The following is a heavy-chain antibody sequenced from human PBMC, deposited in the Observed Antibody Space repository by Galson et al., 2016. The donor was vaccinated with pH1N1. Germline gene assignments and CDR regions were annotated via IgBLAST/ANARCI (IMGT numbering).Heavy chain of an antibody. Sequence: SLRLSCAASGFSFSDYWMNWVRQAPGKGLEWVANIKPDGSQTYYVDSVKGRFTISRDNVKNSMFLHMYSLRAEDTAVYYCARAVATRESFWGQGTLVTVSS. J-gene: IGHJ4*02. CDR3: ARAVATRESF. CDR1: GFSFSDYW. D-gene: IGHD5-24*01. V-gene: IGHV3-7*03. CDR2: IKPDGSQT.